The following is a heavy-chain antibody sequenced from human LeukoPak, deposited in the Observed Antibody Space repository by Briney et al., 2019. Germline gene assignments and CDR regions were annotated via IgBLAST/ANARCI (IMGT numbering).Heavy chain of an antibody. CDR1: GFAISNYD. D-gene: IGHD2-15*01. CDR3: AKDLTILVYYYYGMDV. Sequence: GESLTLTCAASGFAISNYDMHWIRQAPGKGLEWVACISYDGGKKYNSSSVKGRFTISRDNSENTVYLQMNSLRVEDTALYFCAKDLTILVYYYYGMDVWGQGTTVTVSS. V-gene: IGHV3-30*18. CDR2: ISYDGGKK. J-gene: IGHJ6*02.